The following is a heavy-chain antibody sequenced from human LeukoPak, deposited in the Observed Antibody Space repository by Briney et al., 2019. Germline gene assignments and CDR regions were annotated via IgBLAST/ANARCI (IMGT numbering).Heavy chain of an antibody. J-gene: IGHJ5*01. D-gene: IGHD2-8*01. CDR2: INHSGST. CDR3: ALAPNSNWFDF. CDR1: GGSFSGYY. Sequence: SETLSLTCAVYGGSFSGYYWSWIRQPPGKGLEWIGEINHSGSTNYNPSLKSRVTISVDTSRRQFFLELNSVTAADTAVYFCALAPNSNWFDFWGPGTLVTVSS. V-gene: IGHV4-34*01.